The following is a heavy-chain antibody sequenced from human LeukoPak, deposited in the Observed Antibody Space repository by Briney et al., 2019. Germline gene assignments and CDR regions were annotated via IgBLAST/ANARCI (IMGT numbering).Heavy chain of an antibody. Sequence: GGSQRLSCAASGFTFSSYGMHWVRQAPGKGLEWVALIRYDGSNKYYADSVKGRFTISRDNSKNTLYLQMNSLRAEDTAVYYCAKLVPAATTAGWFDPWGQGTLVTVSS. CDR2: IRYDGSNK. V-gene: IGHV3-30*02. CDR1: GFTFSSYG. J-gene: IGHJ5*02. CDR3: AKLVPAATTAGWFDP. D-gene: IGHD2-2*01.